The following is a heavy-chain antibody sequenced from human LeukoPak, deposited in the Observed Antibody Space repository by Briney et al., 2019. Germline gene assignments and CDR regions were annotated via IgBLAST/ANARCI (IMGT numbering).Heavy chain of an antibody. J-gene: IGHJ4*02. V-gene: IGHV1-46*01. D-gene: IGHD2-15*01. CDR3: ARLEGGYCSGGSCYILDY. Sequence: ASVKVSCKASGYTFTSYYMHWVRQAPGQGLEWMGIINPSGSSTSYAQKFQGRVTMTRDMSTSTVYTELSSLRSEDTAVYYCARLEGGYCSGGSCYILDYWGQGTLVTVSS. CDR2: INPSGSST. CDR1: GYTFTSYY.